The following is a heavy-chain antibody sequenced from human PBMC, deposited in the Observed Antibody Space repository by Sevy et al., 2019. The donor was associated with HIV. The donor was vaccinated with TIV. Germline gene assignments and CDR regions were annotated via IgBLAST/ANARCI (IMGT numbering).Heavy chain of an antibody. CDR1: GYTLTELS. D-gene: IGHD6-13*01. CDR3: ATLFLSSISWSLNWFDP. V-gene: IGHV1-24*01. CDR2: FDPEDGET. J-gene: IGHJ5*02. Sequence: ASVKVSCKVSGYTLTELSMHWVRQAPGKGLEWMGGFDPEDGETIYAQKFQGRVTMTEVTSTDTAYMELSSLRSEDTAVYYCATLFLSSISWSLNWFDPWGQGTLVTVSS.